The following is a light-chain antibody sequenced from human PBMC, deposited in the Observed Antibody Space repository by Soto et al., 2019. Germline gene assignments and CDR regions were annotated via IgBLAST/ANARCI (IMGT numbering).Light chain of an antibody. J-gene: IGLJ1*01. CDR3: SSYTSSSTLYV. CDR2: DVS. Sequence: QSVPTQPASVSGSPGQSVTSTCTGTSRYVGGYNYVSWYQQHPGKAPKLMIYDVSNRPSGVSNRFSGSKSGNTASLTISGLQAEDEADYYCSSYTSSSTLYVFGTGTKVTVL. CDR1: SRYVGGYNY. V-gene: IGLV2-14*01.